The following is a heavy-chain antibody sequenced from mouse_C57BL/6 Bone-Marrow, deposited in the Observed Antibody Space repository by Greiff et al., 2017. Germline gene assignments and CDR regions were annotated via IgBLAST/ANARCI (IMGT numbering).Heavy chain of an antibody. J-gene: IGHJ3*01. CDR2: ISDGGSYT. Sequence: VQLKESGGGLVKPGGSLKLSCAASGFTFSSYAMSWVRQTPEKRLEWVATISDGGSYTYYPDNVKGRFTISRDNAKNNLYLQMSHLKSEDTAMYYCARDRSWSWFAYWGQGTLVTVSA. V-gene: IGHV5-4*01. CDR3: ARDRSWSWFAY. CDR1: GFTFSSYA.